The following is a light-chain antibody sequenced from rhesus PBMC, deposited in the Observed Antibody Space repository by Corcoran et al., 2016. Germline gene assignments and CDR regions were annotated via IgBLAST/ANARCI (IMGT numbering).Light chain of an antibody. CDR1: QSLVHSNRNTY. Sequence: DVVMTQSPLALPITPGQPASISCRSSQSLVHSNRNTYLSWFQQKPGQPPRLLIYKVSNRYSGVPDSFSGSGAGTDFTLKISRVEDEDVGVYYCMQYTHIPTFGQETKVEIK. CDR3: MQYTHIPT. CDR2: KVS. V-gene: IGKV2-65*01. J-gene: IGKJ1*01.